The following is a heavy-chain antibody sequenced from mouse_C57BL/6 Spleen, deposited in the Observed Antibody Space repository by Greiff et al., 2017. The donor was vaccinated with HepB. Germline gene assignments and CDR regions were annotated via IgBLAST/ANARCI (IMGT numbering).Heavy chain of an antibody. V-gene: IGHV1-62-2*01. J-gene: IGHJ1*03. D-gene: IGHD1-1*01. Sequence: VQLKQSGAELVKPGASVKLSCKASGYTFTEYTIHWVKQRSGQGLEWIGWFYPGSGSIKYNEKFKDKATLTADKSSSTVYMELSRLTSEDSAVYFCARHEAHYYGSSYWYFDVWGTGTTVTVSS. CDR3: ARHEAHYYGSSYWYFDV. CDR2: FYPGSGSI. CDR1: GYTFTEYT.